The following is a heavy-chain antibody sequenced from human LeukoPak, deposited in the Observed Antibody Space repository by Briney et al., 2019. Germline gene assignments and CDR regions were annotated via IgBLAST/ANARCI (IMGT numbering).Heavy chain of an antibody. CDR2: IYSGGST. V-gene: IGHV3-53*05. CDR1: GFTVSSNY. Sequence: GGSLRLSCAASGFTVSSNYMSWVRQAPGKGLEWVSVIYSGGSTYYADSVKGRFTISRDNSQNTLYLEMNSLRTEDTAVYYCARAPYTSGWYFAFDYWGQGTLVTVSS. CDR3: ARAPYTSGWYFAFDY. D-gene: IGHD6-19*01. J-gene: IGHJ4*02.